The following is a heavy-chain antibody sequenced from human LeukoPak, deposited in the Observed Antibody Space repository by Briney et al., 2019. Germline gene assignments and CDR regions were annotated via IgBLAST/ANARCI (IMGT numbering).Heavy chain of an antibody. V-gene: IGHV4-34*01. CDR1: GGSFSGYY. J-gene: IGHJ6*02. D-gene: IGHD2-2*01. CDR2: INHSGST. Sequence: SETLSLTCAVYGGSFSGYYWSWIRQPPGKGLEWIGEINHSGSTNHNPSRKSRFTISVDTSKNQCSLKLSFLTAADTAVYYSARGPRIVVVPAAMPYYYYGMDVWGQGTTVTVSS. CDR3: ARGPRIVVVPAAMPYYYYGMDV.